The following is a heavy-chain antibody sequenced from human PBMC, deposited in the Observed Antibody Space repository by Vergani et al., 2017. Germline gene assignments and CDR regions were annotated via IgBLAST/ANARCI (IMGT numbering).Heavy chain of an antibody. Sequence: QLVESGGGWVQPGGSLRLSCVVSGFDFRSYIMNWVRQAPGKGLEWVSFVSSGTKSQSYAESVKGRFSISRDSAKNSLYLQMDSLRAEDTAVYYCAREDSSTSGRAFDFWGQGTKVTVSS. V-gene: IGHV3-48*01. J-gene: IGHJ3*01. CDR3: AREDSSTSGRAFDF. CDR2: VSSGTKSQ. D-gene: IGHD2-2*01. CDR1: GFDFRSYI.